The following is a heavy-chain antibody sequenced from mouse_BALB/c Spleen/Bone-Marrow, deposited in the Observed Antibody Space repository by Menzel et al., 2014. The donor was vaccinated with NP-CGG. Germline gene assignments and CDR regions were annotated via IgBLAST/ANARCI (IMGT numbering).Heavy chain of an antibody. CDR1: GYTFTEYT. D-gene: IGHD1-3*01. CDR2: INPNNGGT. Sequence: EVQLQQSGPELVKPGASVKISCKTSGYTFTEYTMHWVKQSHGKSLEWIGGINPNNGGTSYNQKFKGKATLAVDKSSSTACMVLPILSSEVSAVYYCARSSPGGFAYWGQGTLVNVSA. CDR3: ARSSPGGFAY. V-gene: IGHV1-18*01. J-gene: IGHJ3*01.